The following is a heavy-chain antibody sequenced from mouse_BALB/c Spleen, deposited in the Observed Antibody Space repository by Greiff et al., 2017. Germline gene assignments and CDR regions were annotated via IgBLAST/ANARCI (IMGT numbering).Heavy chain of an antibody. CDR2: ISSGGSYT. CDR3: TRDESPSPFDY. Sequence: EVKVVESGGGLVKPGGSLKLSCAASGFTFSSYTMSWVRQTPEKRLEWVATISSGGSYTCYPDSVKGRFTISRDNAKNTLYLQMSSLKSEDTAMYYCTRDESPSPFDYWGQGTTLTVSS. J-gene: IGHJ2*01. CDR1: GFTFSSYT. V-gene: IGHV5-6-4*01.